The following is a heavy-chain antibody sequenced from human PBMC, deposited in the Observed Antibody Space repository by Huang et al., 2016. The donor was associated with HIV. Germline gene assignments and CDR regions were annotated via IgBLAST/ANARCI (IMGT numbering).Heavy chain of an antibody. J-gene: IGHJ6*03. CDR3: ARLEMAAIIHAPYYMDV. CDR2: IYPGDSDI. Sequence: GESLKISCKGSGYRFDKYWIAWVRQMPGKGLEWMGIIYPGDSDIKYSPSFQVQVTISADKSISMTFLQWRSLPASDTATYYCARLEMAAIIHAPYYMDVWGKGTAVTVSS. V-gene: IGHV5-51*01. CDR1: GYRFDKYW. D-gene: IGHD5-12*01.